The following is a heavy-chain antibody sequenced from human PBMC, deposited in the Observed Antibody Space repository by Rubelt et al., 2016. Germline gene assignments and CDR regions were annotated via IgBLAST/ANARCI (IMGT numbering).Heavy chain of an antibody. Sequence: QVQLVQSGAEVKKPGASVKVSCKASGYTFTSYDINWVRQATGPGLEWMGWMNPNSGNTGYAQKFQGRVTMTRNTSISTAYMELSSLRSEDTAVYYCARMVNDFWSGYHNGFDPWGQGTLVTVSS. J-gene: IGHJ5*02. V-gene: IGHV1-8*01. CDR2: MNPNSGNT. D-gene: IGHD3-3*01. CDR1: GYTFTSYD. CDR3: ARMVNDFWSGYHNGFDP.